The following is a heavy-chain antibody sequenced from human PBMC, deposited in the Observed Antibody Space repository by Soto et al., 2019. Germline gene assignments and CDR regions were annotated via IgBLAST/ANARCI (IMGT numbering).Heavy chain of an antibody. J-gene: IGHJ6*02. Sequence: GGSLRLSCTASGFTFNSYGMHWVRQGPGNGLEWVAFISYDSTKTYYADSVKGRFTISRDNSNSALYVQMNSLTGEDTAVYYCARTRSAWSDFHYYSLDVWGQGTTVTVSS. D-gene: IGHD1-26*01. CDR3: ARTRSAWSDFHYYSLDV. V-gene: IGHV3-30*03. CDR2: ISYDSTKT. CDR1: GFTFNSYG.